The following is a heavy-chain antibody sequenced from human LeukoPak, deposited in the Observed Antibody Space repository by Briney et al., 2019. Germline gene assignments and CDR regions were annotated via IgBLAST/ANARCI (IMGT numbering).Heavy chain of an antibody. V-gene: IGHV4-39*01. CDR2: IYSSGTT. CDR1: GVSISSSNFY. D-gene: IGHD2-21*02. Sequence: SETLSLTCTVSGVSISSSNFYWAWIRQSPGKGLECIASIYSSGTTYYSPSLKSRVTISVDTSKNQFSLNLTSVTAADTAVYYCARQFEQWLLPYYFDNWGQGTLVTVSS. CDR3: ARQFEQWLLPYYFDN. J-gene: IGHJ4*02.